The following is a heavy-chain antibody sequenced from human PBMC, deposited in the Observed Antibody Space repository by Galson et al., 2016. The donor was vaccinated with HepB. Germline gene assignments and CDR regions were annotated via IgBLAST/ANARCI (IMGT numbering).Heavy chain of an antibody. CDR1: GFSLSTSAVA. V-gene: IGHV2-5*02. Sequence: PALVKPTQTLTLTCSFSGFSLSTSAVAVGWIRQPPGKALEWLALIYWDYDKRYSPSLKNKVSITKDTSKNQVILTVTDMDPVDTATYYCAHNRLTYCTGGSCKRLTTYFDFWGQGILVTVSS. D-gene: IGHD2-15*01. CDR3: AHNRLTYCTGGSCKRLTTYFDF. CDR2: IYWDYDK. J-gene: IGHJ4*02.